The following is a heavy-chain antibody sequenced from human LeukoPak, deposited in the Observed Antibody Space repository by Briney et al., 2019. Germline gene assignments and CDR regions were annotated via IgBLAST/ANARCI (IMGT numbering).Heavy chain of an antibody. CDR3: ARQLGGGWYYDY. CDR2: INHSGST. D-gene: IGHD6-19*01. V-gene: IGHV4-34*01. J-gene: IGHJ4*02. CDR1: GGSFSGYY. Sequence: SETLSLTCAVYGGSFSGYYWSWIRQPPGKGLEWIGEINHSGSTNYNPSLKSRVTISVDTSKNQFSLKLSSVTAADTAVYYCARQLGGGWYYDYWGQGTLVTVSS.